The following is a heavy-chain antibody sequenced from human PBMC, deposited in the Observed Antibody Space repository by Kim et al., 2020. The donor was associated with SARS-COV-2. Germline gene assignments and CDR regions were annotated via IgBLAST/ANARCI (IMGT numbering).Heavy chain of an antibody. CDR3: ARDLINPRMCSDGHCFLFDS. Sequence: SETLSLICSVSGDSIRSESYWWGWIRQAPGKGLEWIGSISYYGTTHYNPSLKSRGTITIATSKSQFSLRLTSVTAADTAVYYCARDLINPRMCSDGHCFLFDSWGQGILAIVSS. J-gene: IGHJ4*02. CDR1: GDSIRSESYW. V-gene: IGHV4-39*07. CDR2: ISYYGTT. D-gene: IGHD2-15*01.